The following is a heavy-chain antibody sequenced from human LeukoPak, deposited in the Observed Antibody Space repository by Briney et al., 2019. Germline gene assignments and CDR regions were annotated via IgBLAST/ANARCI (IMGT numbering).Heavy chain of an antibody. V-gene: IGHV3-23*01. Sequence: HPGGSLRLSCAASGFTFSDYGMLWVRQAPGKGLTWVSAIGGRGSTTYYADSVKGRFTISRDNSKNTLYLQMNSLRVEDTAVYYCVKLLDSSSHYWGQGTLVTVSS. CDR1: GFTFSDYG. J-gene: IGHJ4*02. CDR2: IGGRGSTT. D-gene: IGHD3/OR15-3a*01. CDR3: VKLLDSSSHY.